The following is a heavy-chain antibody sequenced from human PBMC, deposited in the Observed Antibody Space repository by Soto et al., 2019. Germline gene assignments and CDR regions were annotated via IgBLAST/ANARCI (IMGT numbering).Heavy chain of an antibody. Sequence: SVKVSCKASGGTFSSYAISWVRQAPGQGLEWMGGIIPIFGTANYAQKFQGRVTITADESTSTAYMELSSLRSEDTAVYYCAAGVVPDAITPLSYYYGMDVWGQGTTVTVSS. CDR1: GGTFSSYA. J-gene: IGHJ6*02. CDR2: IIPIFGTA. D-gene: IGHD2-2*01. V-gene: IGHV1-69*13. CDR3: AAGVVPDAITPLSYYYGMDV.